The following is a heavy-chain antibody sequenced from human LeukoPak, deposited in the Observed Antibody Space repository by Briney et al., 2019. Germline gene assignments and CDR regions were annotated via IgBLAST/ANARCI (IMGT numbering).Heavy chain of an antibody. CDR1: GFTFSNAW. CDR3: TTGGGVVVPFDY. Sequence: GGSLRLSCAASGFTFSNAWMSWVRQAPGKGLEWVGRIKSRTDGGTTDYAAPVKGRFTISRDDSKNTLYLQMNSLKTEDTAVYYCTTGGGVVVPFDYWGQGTLVTVSS. J-gene: IGHJ4*02. V-gene: IGHV3-15*01. D-gene: IGHD3-22*01. CDR2: IKSRTDGGTT.